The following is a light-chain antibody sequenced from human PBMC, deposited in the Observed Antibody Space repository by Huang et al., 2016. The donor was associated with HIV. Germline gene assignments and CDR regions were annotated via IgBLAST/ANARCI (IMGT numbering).Light chain of an antibody. J-gene: IGKJ4*01. Sequence: DIQMTQSPSSLSASVGDRLTITCQASQGIGTYLSWFQHKPGKAPNLLIYAASNLEAGVPARFSGSGSGTDFTFTISSLQPEDFATYYCQQYDNLPLTFGGGTKVEIK. CDR2: AAS. V-gene: IGKV1-33*01. CDR1: QGIGTY. CDR3: QQYDNLPLT.